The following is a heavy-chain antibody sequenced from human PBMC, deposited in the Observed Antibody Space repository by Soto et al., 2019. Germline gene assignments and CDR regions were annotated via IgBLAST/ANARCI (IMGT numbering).Heavy chain of an antibody. V-gene: IGHV4-30-4*01. CDR2: TYYSGRS. D-gene: IGHD3-22*01. J-gene: IGHJ4*02. CDR1: GGSISSGDYY. Sequence: SETLSLTCTVSGGSISSGDYYWSWIRQPPGKGLEWIGYTYYSGRSYNNPYLKSRVTISVDTSKNQFSLKLTSVTTADTAVYYRARETDSYYYDSSGFFEYWGQGTLVTVSS. CDR3: ARETDSYYYDSSGFFEY.